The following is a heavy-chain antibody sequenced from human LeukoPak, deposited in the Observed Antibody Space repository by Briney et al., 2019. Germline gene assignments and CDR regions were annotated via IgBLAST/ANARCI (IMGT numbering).Heavy chain of an antibody. CDR3: AGLEGRYSTDWFYFFDY. CDR2: MYLGGTT. V-gene: IGHV4-4*02. D-gene: IGHD6-19*01. J-gene: IGHJ4*02. CDR1: GSSISSLDV. Sequence: SGSLSLTCVVSGSSISSLDVWSWLRQPPGKGLEWIGEMYLGGTTNFNPSLKSRVTILIDKSKNQLSLQLTSVTAADTAVYYCAGLEGRYSTDWFYFFDYWGQGALVTVSS.